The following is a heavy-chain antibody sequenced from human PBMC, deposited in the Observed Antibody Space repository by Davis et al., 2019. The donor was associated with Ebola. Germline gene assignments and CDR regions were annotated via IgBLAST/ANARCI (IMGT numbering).Heavy chain of an antibody. CDR3: SREVRGGFSPMYL. CDR1: GFTFINYW. Sequence: ESPKISCAASGFTFINYWMHWVRQAPGKGLEWVSRANSDGSTTGYGDSVKGRFTISRDNARNTLYLQMNSLRAEDTAVYYCSREVRGGFSPMYLWGTGTTVTVSS. V-gene: IGHV3-74*01. CDR2: ANSDGSTT. J-gene: IGHJ6*04. D-gene: IGHD5-18*01.